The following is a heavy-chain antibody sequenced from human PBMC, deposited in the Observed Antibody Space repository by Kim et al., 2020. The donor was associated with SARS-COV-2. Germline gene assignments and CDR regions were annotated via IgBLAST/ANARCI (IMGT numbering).Heavy chain of an antibody. CDR3: ARDRYSSSWGPHDAFDI. D-gene: IGHD6-13*01. J-gene: IGHJ3*02. Sequence: LKSRVTISVDTSKNQFFLKLSSVTAADTAVYYCARDRYSSSWGPHDAFDIWGQGTMVTVSS. V-gene: IGHV4-59*01.